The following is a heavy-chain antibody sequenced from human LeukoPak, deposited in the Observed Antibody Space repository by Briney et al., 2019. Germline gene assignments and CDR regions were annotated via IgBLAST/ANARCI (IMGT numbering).Heavy chain of an antibody. D-gene: IGHD5-12*01. CDR3: ARGVSSGYVGVFDY. Sequence: GGSLRLSCAASGLTFSSHWMFWVRQAPGKGLEWVSGINWNGGSTGYADSVKGRFTIPRDNAKNSLYLQMNSLRAEDTALYYCARGVSSGYVGVFDYWGQGTLVTVSS. J-gene: IGHJ4*02. CDR1: GLTFSSHW. V-gene: IGHV3-20*04. CDR2: INWNGGST.